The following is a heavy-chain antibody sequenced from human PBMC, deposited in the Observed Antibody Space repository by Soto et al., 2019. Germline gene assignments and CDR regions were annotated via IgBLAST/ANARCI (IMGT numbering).Heavy chain of an antibody. CDR2: IYPGDSDT. J-gene: IGHJ3*01. CDR1: GYKFTTYW. V-gene: IGHV5-51*01. CDR3: ARHRTSALSDVFDV. Sequence: GESLKISCKTSGYKFTTYWIGWVRRMPGKGLEWMGIIYPGDSDTRYSPSFQGQVTISADKSINTAYLQWSSLKASDTAIYYCARHRTSALSDVFDVWGQGTMVTVSS.